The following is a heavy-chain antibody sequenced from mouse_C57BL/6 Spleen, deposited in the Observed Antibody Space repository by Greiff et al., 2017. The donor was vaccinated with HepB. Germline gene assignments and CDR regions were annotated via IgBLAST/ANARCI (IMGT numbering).Heavy chain of an antibody. CDR1: GFTFSSYT. CDR2: ISGGGGNT. D-gene: IGHD1-1*01. CDR3: ARYGSSPYWYFDV. V-gene: IGHV5-9*01. J-gene: IGHJ1*03. Sequence: DVMLVESGGGLVKPGGSLKLSCAASGFTFSSYTMSWVRQTPEKRLEWVATISGGGGNTYYPDSVKGRFTISRDNAKNTLYLQMSSLRSEDTALDYCARYGSSPYWYFDVWGTGTTVTVSS.